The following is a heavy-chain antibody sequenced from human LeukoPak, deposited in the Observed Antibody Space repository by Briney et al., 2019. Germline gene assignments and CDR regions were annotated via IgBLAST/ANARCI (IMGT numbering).Heavy chain of an antibody. CDR1: GGSFSGYY. Sequence: PSETLSLTCAVYGGSFSGYYWSWIRQPPGKGLKWIGNIYYSGYTTYSPSLRSRVTISVDTSKNQFSLKLSSVTAADTAVYYCARGLWFGDENPPYFDYWGQGILVTVSS. CDR3: ARGLWFGDENPPYFDY. CDR2: IYYSGYT. V-gene: IGHV4-59*08. J-gene: IGHJ4*02. D-gene: IGHD3-10*01.